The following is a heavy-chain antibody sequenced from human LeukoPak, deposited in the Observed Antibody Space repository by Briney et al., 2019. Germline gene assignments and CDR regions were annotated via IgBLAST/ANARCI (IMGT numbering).Heavy chain of an antibody. CDR2: IYYSGST. J-gene: IGHJ6*02. CDR1: GGSISSGGYY. Sequence: SQTLSLTCTVSGGSISSGGYYWSWIRQHPGKGLEWIGYIYYSGSTYYNPSLKSRVTISVDTSKNQFSLKLSSVTAADTAVYYCARVWSAFSAAAGYYYGMDVWGQGTTVTASS. D-gene: IGHD6-25*01. V-gene: IGHV4-31*03. CDR3: ARVWSAFSAAAGYYYGMDV.